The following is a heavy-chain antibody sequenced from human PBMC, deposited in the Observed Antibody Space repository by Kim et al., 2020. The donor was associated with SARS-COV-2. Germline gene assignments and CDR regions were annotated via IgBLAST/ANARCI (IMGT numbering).Heavy chain of an antibody. J-gene: IGHJ4*02. V-gene: IGHV4-39*01. D-gene: IGHD5-12*01. Sequence: NPSLESRVTISLDTSKNQFSLKLSSVTAADTAVYYCARQFMATLTPDYFDTWGQGTLVTVSS. CDR3: ARQFMATLTPDYFDT.